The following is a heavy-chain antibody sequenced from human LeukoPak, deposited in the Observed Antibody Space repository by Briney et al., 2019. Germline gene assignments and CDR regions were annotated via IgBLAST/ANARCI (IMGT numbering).Heavy chain of an antibody. CDR1: GGTFSSYA. CDR2: IIPIFGTA. D-gene: IGHD4-17*01. V-gene: IGHV1-69*05. J-gene: IGHJ4*02. Sequence: ASVKVSCKASGGTFSSYAISWVRQAPGQGLEWMGGIIPIFGTANYAQKFQGRVTITTDESTSTAYMELSSLRSEDTAVYYCAGTRRTTVTTYFDYWGQGTLVTVSS. CDR3: AGTRRTTVTTYFDY.